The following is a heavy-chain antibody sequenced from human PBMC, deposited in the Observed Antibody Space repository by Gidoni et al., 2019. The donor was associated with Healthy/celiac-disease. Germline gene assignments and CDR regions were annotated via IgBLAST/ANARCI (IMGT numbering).Heavy chain of an antibody. CDR1: GFTFSSYA. J-gene: IGHJ4*02. CDR3: ANNFYYGSGSYWGYFDY. D-gene: IGHD3-10*01. Sequence: EVQLLESGGGLVQPGGSLSLSCAASGFTFSSYAMSWVRQAPGKGLEWVSAISGSGGSTYYADSVKGRFTISRDNSKNTLYLQMNSLRAEDTAVYYCANNFYYGSGSYWGYFDYWGQGTLVTVSS. V-gene: IGHV3-23*01. CDR2: ISGSGGST.